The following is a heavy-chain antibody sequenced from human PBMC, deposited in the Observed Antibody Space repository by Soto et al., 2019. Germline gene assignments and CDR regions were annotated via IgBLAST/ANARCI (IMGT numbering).Heavy chain of an antibody. Sequence: EVQLLESGGGLVQPGGSLRLSCAASGFTFSSYAMSWVRQAPGKGLEWVSAISGSGGSTYYADSVKGRFTISRDNSKNTLYLQMNSLRAEDTAVYYCAKDRLYYYDSSGYYPVWGQGTLVTVSS. CDR3: AKDRLYYYDSSGYYPV. V-gene: IGHV3-23*01. CDR2: ISGSGGST. J-gene: IGHJ4*02. CDR1: GFTFSSYA. D-gene: IGHD3-22*01.